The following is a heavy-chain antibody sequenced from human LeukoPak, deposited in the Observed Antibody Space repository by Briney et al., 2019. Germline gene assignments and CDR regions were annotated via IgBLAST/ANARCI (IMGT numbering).Heavy chain of an antibody. CDR3: ARAISGYCSGGSCYSSYYFDY. CDR2: INHSGST. J-gene: IGHJ4*02. V-gene: IGHV4-34*01. CDR1: GGSFSGYY. Sequence: SETLSLTCAVYGGSFSGYYWSWIRQPPGKGLEWIGEINHSGSTNYNPSLKSRVTISVDTSKNQFSLKLSSVTAADTAVYYCARAISGYCSGGSCYSSYYFDYWGQGTLVTVSS. D-gene: IGHD2-15*01.